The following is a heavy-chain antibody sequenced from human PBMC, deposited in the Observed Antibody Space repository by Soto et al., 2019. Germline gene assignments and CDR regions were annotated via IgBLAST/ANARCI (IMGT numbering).Heavy chain of an antibody. Sequence: QLQLQESGPGLVKPSETLSLTCTVSGGSISSSDFYWGWLRQTPGKGLEFIGSMYYSGTTYYNPSLKSRVTISGDTSKNQFTLKLISVTAADTAVYYCAVVDSTGNWFDPWGEGALVTVSS. D-gene: IGHD6-25*01. V-gene: IGHV4-39*01. CDR2: MYYSGTT. CDR1: GGSISSSDFY. J-gene: IGHJ5*02. CDR3: AVVDSTGNWFDP.